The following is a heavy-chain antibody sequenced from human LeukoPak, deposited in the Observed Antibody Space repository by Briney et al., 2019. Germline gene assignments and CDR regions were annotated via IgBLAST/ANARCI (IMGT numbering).Heavy chain of an antibody. CDR1: GGSISSSSYY. J-gene: IGHJ4*02. CDR3: ARDRGYNWNYED. Sequence: SETLSLTCTVSGGSISSSSYYWGWIRQPPGKGLEWIGSIYYSGSTYYNPSLKSRVTISVDTSKNQFSLKLSSVTAADTAVYYCARDRGYNWNYEDWGQGTLVTVSS. CDR2: IYYSGST. V-gene: IGHV4-39*07. D-gene: IGHD1-7*01.